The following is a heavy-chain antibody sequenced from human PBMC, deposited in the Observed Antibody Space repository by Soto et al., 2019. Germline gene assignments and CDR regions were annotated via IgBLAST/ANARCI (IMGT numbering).Heavy chain of an antibody. D-gene: IGHD3-3*01. V-gene: IGHV3-23*01. CDR3: AKGPITIFGVVLPTSHY. CDR1: GFTFSSYA. J-gene: IGHJ4*02. Sequence: EVQLLESGGGLVQPGGSLRLSCAASGFTFSSYAMSWVRQAPGKGLEWVSAISGSGGSTYYADSVKGRFTISRDNSKNTLYLQMNSLRAEDTDVYYCAKGPITIFGVVLPTSHYWGQGTLVTVSS. CDR2: ISGSGGST.